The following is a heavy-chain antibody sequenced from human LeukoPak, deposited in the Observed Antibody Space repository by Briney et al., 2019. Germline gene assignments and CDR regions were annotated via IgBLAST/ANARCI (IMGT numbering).Heavy chain of an antibody. CDR3: ARDSRLVYFDY. Sequence: TGGSLRLSCAASGFTFSSYAMSWVRQAPGKGLEWVSAISGSGGSTYYADSVKGRFTISRDNSKSTLYLQMNSLRAEDTAVYYCARDSRLVYFDYWGQGTLVTVSS. CDR2: ISGSGGST. J-gene: IGHJ4*02. CDR1: GFTFSSYA. D-gene: IGHD6-6*01. V-gene: IGHV3-23*01.